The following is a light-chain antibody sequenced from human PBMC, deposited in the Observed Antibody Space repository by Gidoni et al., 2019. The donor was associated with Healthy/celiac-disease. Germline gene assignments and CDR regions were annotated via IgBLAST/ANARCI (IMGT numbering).Light chain of an antibody. Sequence: DIQLTQSPSSLSASVGDRVTITCRASQSISSYLNWYQQKPGKAPTLLIYAASSLHSGVPSRFSGSGSGTDFTLTISSLQPEDFATYYCQQSYSTPPTFGGGTKVEIK. V-gene: IGKV1-39*01. CDR3: QQSYSTPPT. CDR1: QSISSY. CDR2: AAS. J-gene: IGKJ4*01.